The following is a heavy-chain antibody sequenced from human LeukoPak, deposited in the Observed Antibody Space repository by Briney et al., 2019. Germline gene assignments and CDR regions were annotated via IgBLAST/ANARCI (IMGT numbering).Heavy chain of an antibody. CDR2: ISQNGDS. V-gene: IGHV4-59*12. D-gene: IGHD3-22*01. Sequence: SETLSLTCTVSGGSISSYYWSWIRQSPGKGLEWIAEISQNGDSNYNMSLKSRVTISVDTSKKQFSLKLSSVTAADTAVYYCTRELSGSQDYWGQGTLVTVSS. CDR3: TRELSGSQDY. CDR1: GGSISSYY. J-gene: IGHJ4*02.